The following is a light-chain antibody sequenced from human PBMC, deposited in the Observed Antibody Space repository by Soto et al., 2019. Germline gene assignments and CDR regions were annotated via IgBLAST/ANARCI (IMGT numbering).Light chain of an antibody. Sequence: VLTQSPGTLSLSPGESATLSCRASQTVSITYLTWYQQKPGQAPRLLIFGASKRATGIPDRFSGSGSGRDFTLTISGLVPEYFAVYYCQQYGSSPLISFGQGTRLEIK. CDR3: QQYGSSPLIS. CDR1: QTVSITY. V-gene: IGKV3-20*01. CDR2: GAS. J-gene: IGKJ5*01.